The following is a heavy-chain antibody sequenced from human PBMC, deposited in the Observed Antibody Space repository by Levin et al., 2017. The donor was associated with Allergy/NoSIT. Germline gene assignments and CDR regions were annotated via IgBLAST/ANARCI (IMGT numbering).Heavy chain of an antibody. D-gene: IGHD3-10*01. V-gene: IGHV4-4*02. CDR2: IYHNGNT. CDR3: ARATLVRGGSGGYFDY. J-gene: IGHJ4*02. CDR1: GGYISTNKW. Sequence: SETLSLTCTVSGGYISTNKWWTWVRQPPGKGLEWIGEIYHNGNTNYNASLKSRLTMSVDQSRNQFSLNLTSVTAGDTAIYYCARATLVRGGSGGYFDYWGQGALVTVSS.